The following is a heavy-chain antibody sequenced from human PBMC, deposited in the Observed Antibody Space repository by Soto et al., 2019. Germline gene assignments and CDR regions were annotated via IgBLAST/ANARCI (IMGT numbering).Heavy chain of an antibody. CDR2: IYHSGIT. V-gene: IGHV4-4*02. D-gene: IGHD2-2*01. J-gene: IGHJ1*01. CDR3: AGIGKSSTNNGH. CDR1: GGSISSSNW. Sequence: QVQLQESGPGLVKPSGTLSLTCAVSGGSISSSNWWSWVRQPPGKGLEWIGEIYHSGITNYNPSHHSPLPITVAQPEDPVALILTAVPAADWAEHQYAGIGKSSTNNGHWDQ.